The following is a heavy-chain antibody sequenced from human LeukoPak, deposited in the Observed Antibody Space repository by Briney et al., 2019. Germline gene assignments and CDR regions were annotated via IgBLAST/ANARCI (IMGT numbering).Heavy chain of an antibody. CDR1: GFTFSSYW. V-gene: IGHV3-74*01. D-gene: IGHD2-2*01. Sequence: GGSLRLSCAASGFTFSSYWMHWVRQAPGKGLVWVSRINSDGSSTSYADSVKGRFTISRDNSKNTLYLQMNSLRAEDTAVYYCAKDSLDIVSFVVGVVVPAAYDYWGQGTLVTVSS. CDR3: AKDSLDIVSFVVGVVVPAAYDY. CDR2: INSDGSST. J-gene: IGHJ4*02.